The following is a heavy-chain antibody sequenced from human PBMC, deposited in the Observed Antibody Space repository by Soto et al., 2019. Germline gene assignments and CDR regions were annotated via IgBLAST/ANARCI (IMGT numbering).Heavy chain of an antibody. CDR2: IYYSGST. Sequence: SETLSLTCTVSGGSISSGDYYWSWIRQPPGKGLEWIGYIYYSGSTYYNPSLKSRVTISVDTSKNQFSLKLSSVTAADTAVYYCARETWRYDFWSGYYRYYFDDWGQGTLVTVSS. D-gene: IGHD3-3*01. CDR1: GGSISSGDYY. CDR3: ARETWRYDFWSGYYRYYFDD. V-gene: IGHV4-30-4*01. J-gene: IGHJ4*02.